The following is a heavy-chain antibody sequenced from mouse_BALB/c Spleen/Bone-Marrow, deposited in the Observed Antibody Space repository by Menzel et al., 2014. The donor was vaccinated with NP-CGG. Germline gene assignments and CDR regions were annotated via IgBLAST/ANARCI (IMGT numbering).Heavy chain of an antibody. J-gene: IGHJ4*01. D-gene: IGHD1-1*01. CDR2: INNNGGKT. CDR1: GFTFSNYG. Sequence: DVMLVESGGGLVQPGGSLKLSCAASGFTFSNYGMSWVRQTPDKRLDLVATINNNGGKTYSTDSVKGRFNISRDNAKNPLYLQMSSLKSEDTAMYYCARDDGFYGLDRWGQGTSVTVSS. V-gene: IGHV5-6-3*01. CDR3: ARDDGFYGLDR.